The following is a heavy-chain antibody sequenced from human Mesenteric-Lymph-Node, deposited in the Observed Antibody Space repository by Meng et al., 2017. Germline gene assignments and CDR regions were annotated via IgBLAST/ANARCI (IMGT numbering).Heavy chain of an antibody. CDR2: IFYSGNT. Sequence: QLQLQESGPGLVKPSETLSLTCTVSGGSIRSSSYYWGWIRQPPGKGLEYIGSIFYSGNTYYNPSLKSRVTISIDTSENQFSLKLSSVTAADTAVYYCARRVFYGSANFDYWDQGTLVTVSS. D-gene: IGHD3-10*01. J-gene: IGHJ4*02. CDR1: GGSIRSSSYY. V-gene: IGHV4-39*01. CDR3: ARRVFYGSANFDY.